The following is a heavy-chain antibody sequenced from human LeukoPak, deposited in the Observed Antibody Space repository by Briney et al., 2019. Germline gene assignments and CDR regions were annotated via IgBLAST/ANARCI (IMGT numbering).Heavy chain of an antibody. J-gene: IGHJ5*02. D-gene: IGHD2-2*01. CDR2: IYYSGNT. CDR1: GGSISSYN. V-gene: IGHV4-59*01. Sequence: SETLSLTCTVSGGSISSYNWSWIRPPPGKGLEWIGYIYYSGNTNYTPSLQSRVTISVDTSTNTSSMELSTVTAADTAVYYCARRSYCSSTSCDAGRNWFDPWGQGTLVTVSS. CDR3: ARRSYCSSTSCDAGRNWFDP.